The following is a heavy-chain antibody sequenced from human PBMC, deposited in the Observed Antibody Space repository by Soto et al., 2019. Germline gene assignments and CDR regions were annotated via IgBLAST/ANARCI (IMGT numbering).Heavy chain of an antibody. Sequence: QVQLVQSGAEVKKPGSSVKVSCKASGGIFSRHAISWVRQAPGQGLEWMGGIIPIFGTADYAQKFQGRVTITADEYTSTAYLELNSLTSEDTAVFSCARGGIRATPLDYWGQGTLVTVSS. D-gene: IGHD3-3*02. CDR2: IIPIFGTA. CDR3: ARGGIRATPLDY. V-gene: IGHV1-69*12. J-gene: IGHJ4*02. CDR1: GGIFSRHA.